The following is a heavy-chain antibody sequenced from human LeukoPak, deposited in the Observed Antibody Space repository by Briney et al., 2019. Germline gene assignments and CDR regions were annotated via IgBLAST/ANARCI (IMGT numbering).Heavy chain of an antibody. J-gene: IGHJ4*02. V-gene: IGHV1-69*06. CDR1: GGTFSSYA. Sequence: GASVKVSCKASGGTFSSYAISWVRQAPGQGLEWMGGIIPIFGTANYAQKFQSRVTITADKSTSTAYMELSSLRSEDTAVYYCARAVLGDSGSADYWGQGTLVTVSS. CDR2: IIPIFGTA. D-gene: IGHD5-12*01. CDR3: ARAVLGDSGSADY.